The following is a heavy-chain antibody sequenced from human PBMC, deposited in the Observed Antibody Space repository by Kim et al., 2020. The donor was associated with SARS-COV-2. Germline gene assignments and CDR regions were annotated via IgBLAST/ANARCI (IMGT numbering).Heavy chain of an antibody. V-gene: IGHV3-21*01. J-gene: IGHJ3*02. CDR1: GFTFSSYS. CDR3: ARIHRDGYNSDAFDI. CDR2: ISSSSSYI. D-gene: IGHD5-12*01. Sequence: GGSLRLSCAASGFTFSSYSMNWVRQAPGKGLEWVSSISSSSSYIYYADSVKGRFTISRDNAKNSLYLQMNSLRAEDTAVYYCARIHRDGYNSDAFDIWGQGTMVTVSS.